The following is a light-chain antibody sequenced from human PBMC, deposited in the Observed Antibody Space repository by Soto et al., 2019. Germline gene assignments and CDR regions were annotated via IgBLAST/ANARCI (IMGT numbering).Light chain of an antibody. CDR1: QSVDSY. CDR2: DAS. CDR3: QQRSDWPPT. V-gene: IGKV3-11*01. J-gene: IGKJ5*01. Sequence: EIVMTQSPATLSVSPGERATLSCRASQSVDSYLAWYQHKPGQAPRLLIYDASNRATGIPARFSGSGSGTDFTLTISSLEPEDFAVYFCQQRSDWPPTFGQGTQLEIK.